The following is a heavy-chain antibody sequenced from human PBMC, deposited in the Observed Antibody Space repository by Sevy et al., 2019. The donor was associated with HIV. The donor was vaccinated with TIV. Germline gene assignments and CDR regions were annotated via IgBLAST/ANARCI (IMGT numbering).Heavy chain of an antibody. D-gene: IGHD3-16*02. V-gene: IGHV4-31*03. Sequence: SETLSLTCTVSGGSISSGGYYWSWIRQQPGKGLEWIGYIYYSGSTYYNPSLKSRVTISVDTSKNQFSLKLSSVTAADTAVYYCARVVATSGGVIVKNYNWFDPWGQGTLVTVSS. CDR3: ARVVATSGGVIVKNYNWFDP. CDR1: GGSISSGGYY. J-gene: IGHJ5*02. CDR2: IYYSGST.